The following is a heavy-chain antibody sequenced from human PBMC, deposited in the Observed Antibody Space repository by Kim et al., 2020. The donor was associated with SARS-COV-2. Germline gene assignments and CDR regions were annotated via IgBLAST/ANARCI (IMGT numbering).Heavy chain of an antibody. Sequence: NYAQKFQGRVTITADESTSTAYMELSSLRSEDTAVYYCARIGLVYYGMDVWGQGTTVTVSS. D-gene: IGHD3-9*01. CDR3: ARIGLVYYGMDV. J-gene: IGHJ6*02. V-gene: IGHV1-69*01.